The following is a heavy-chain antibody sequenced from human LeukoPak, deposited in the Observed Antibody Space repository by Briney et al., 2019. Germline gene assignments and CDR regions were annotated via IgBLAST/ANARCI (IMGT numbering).Heavy chain of an antibody. V-gene: IGHV3-43*02. CDR3: AKDMTTGIAAADFDY. CDR1: GFTFDDYA. D-gene: IGHD6-13*01. J-gene: IGHJ4*02. Sequence: GGSLRLSCAASGFTFDDYAMHWVRQAPGKDLEWVSLISGDGGSTYYADSVKGRFTISRDNSKNSLYLQMNSLRTEDTALYYCAKDMTTGIAAADFDYWGQGTLVTVSS. CDR2: ISGDGGST.